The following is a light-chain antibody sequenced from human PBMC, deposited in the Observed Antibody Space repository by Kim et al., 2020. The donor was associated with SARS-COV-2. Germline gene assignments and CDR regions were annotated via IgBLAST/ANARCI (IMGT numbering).Light chain of an antibody. CDR2: GVS. V-gene: IGKV3-15*01. CDR3: QQYNNWPPLT. CDR1: QSVSSN. J-gene: IGKJ4*01. Sequence: EIVMTQSPATLSVSTGERATLSCRASQSVSSNLAWYQQKPGQAPRLLIYGVSTRATGIPARFSGSGSGTEFTLTISSLQSEDFAVYYCQQYNNWPPLTFGGGTKVDIK.